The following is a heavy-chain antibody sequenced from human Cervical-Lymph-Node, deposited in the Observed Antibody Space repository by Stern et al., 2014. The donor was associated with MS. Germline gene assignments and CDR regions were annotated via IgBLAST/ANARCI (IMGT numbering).Heavy chain of an antibody. V-gene: IGHV5-51*03. Sequence: EVQLVESGAEAKKPGESLKISCEGSGYSFDRYWIGWVRQMPGKGLEWMGIVHPGGSDTRYSPSFQGQVPISADKSITTAYLQWSSLKASDTAMYYCARLYDSRGYTSYYYSMDVWGQGTTVTVSS. CDR2: VHPGGSDT. J-gene: IGHJ6*02. CDR3: ARLYDSRGYTSYYYSMDV. CDR1: GYSFDRYW. D-gene: IGHD3-22*01.